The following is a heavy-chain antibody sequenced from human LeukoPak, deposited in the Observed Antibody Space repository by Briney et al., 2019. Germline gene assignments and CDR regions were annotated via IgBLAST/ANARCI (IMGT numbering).Heavy chain of an antibody. CDR3: ARGETLDY. J-gene: IGHJ4*02. CDR1: GGSISNYY. V-gene: IGHV4-59*01. D-gene: IGHD2-21*01. CDR2: IYYSGST. Sequence: SETLSLTCTVSGGSISNYYWSWIRQPPGKGLEWIGYIYYSGSTNYNPSLKSRVTISVDTSKNQFSLKLSSVTAADTAVYYCARGETLDYWGQGTLVTVSS.